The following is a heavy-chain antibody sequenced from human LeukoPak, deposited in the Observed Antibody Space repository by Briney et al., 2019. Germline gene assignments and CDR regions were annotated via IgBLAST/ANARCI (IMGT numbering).Heavy chain of an antibody. Sequence: SETLSLTCTVSGGSISSYYWGWIRQPPGKGLEWIGSIYYSGSTYYNPSLKSRVTISVDTPKNQFSLKLSSVTAADTAVYYCARYWTPGDCYDYWGQGTLVTVSS. D-gene: IGHD2-8*01. J-gene: IGHJ4*02. CDR2: IYYSGST. CDR3: ARYWTPGDCYDY. V-gene: IGHV4-39*07. CDR1: GGSISSYY.